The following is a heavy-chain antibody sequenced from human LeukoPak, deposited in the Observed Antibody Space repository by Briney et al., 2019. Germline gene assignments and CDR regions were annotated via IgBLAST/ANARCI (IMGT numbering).Heavy chain of an antibody. CDR1: GFTFSTAW. V-gene: IGHV3-7*04. CDR3: VRGRGRYLDL. D-gene: IGHD1-14*01. CDR2: IKQDGSEK. J-gene: IGHJ2*01. Sequence: GGSLRLSCAASGFTFSTAWMFWVRQAPGKGLEWVATIKQDGSEKHYLDSVKGRFTISRDNAENSLYLQMNSLGAEATAVYCCVRGRGRYLDLWGRGTQVNVSS.